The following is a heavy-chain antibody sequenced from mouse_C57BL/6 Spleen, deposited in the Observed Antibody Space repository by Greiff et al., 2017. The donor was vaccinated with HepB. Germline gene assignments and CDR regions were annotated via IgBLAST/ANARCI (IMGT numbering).Heavy chain of an antibody. V-gene: IGHV1-18*01. D-gene: IGHD1-1*01. Sequence: VQLKESGPELVKPGASVKIPCKASGYTFTDYNMDWVKQSHGKSLEWIGDINPNNGGTIYNQKFKGKATLTVDKSSSTAYMELRSLTSEDTAVYYCAREGYYGSSSYYFDYWGQGTTLTVSS. CDR1: GYTFTDYN. CDR2: INPNNGGT. J-gene: IGHJ2*01. CDR3: AREGYYGSSSYYFDY.